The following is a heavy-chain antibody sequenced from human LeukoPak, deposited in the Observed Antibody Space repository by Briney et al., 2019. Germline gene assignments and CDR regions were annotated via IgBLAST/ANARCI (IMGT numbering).Heavy chain of an antibody. CDR1: GFTFSSYG. D-gene: IGHD3-22*01. CDR3: AVTYDKDYYYMDV. Sequence: GGSLRLSCAASGFTFSSYGMHWVRQAPGKGLEWVAVIWYDGSNKYYADSVKGRFTISRDNSKNTLYLQMNSLRAEDTAVYYCAVTYDKDYYYMDVWGKGTTVTVSS. J-gene: IGHJ6*03. CDR2: IWYDGSNK. V-gene: IGHV3-33*01.